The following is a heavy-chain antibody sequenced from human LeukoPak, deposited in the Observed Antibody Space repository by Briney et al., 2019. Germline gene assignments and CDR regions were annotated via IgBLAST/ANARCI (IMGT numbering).Heavy chain of an antibody. V-gene: IGHV3-21*01. Sequence: PGGSLRLSCAASGFTFSSYSMNWVRQAPGKGLEWVSSISSSSSYIYYADSVKGRFTISRDNAKNSLYLQMNSLRAEDTAVYYCARDVQVGATRFDYWGQGTLVTVSS. CDR1: GFTFSSYS. J-gene: IGHJ4*02. CDR3: ARDVQVGATRFDY. D-gene: IGHD1-26*01. CDR2: ISSSSSYI.